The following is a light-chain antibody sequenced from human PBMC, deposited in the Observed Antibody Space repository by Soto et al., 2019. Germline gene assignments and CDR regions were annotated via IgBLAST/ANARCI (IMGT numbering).Light chain of an antibody. J-gene: IGLJ1*01. V-gene: IGLV2-23*01. CDR3: CSYAGSSYV. CDR2: EGS. Sequence: QSALTQPASVSGSPGQSITISCTGTSSDVGSYNLVSWYQQHPGKAPKLMIYEGSQRPSGVSNRFSGSKSGNTASLTISGLQAEDEADYYCCSYAGSSYVFGTGTKLTV. CDR1: SSDVGSYNL.